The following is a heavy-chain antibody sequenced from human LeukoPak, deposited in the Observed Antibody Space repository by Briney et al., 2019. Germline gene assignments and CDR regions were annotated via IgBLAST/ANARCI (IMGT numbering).Heavy chain of an antibody. V-gene: IGHV4-59*01. D-gene: IGHD5-24*01. Sequence: SETLSLTCTVSGGSISSYYWSWIRQPPGKGLEWIGYIYYSGSTNYNPSLKSRVTISVDTSKNQFSLKLSSVTAADTAVYYCARAVDGDGYPNWFDPWGQGALVTVSS. J-gene: IGHJ5*02. CDR2: IYYSGST. CDR3: ARAVDGDGYPNWFDP. CDR1: GGSISSYY.